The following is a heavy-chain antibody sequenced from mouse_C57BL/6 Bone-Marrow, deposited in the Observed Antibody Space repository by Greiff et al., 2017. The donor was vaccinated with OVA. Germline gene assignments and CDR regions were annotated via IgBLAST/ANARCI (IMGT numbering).Heavy chain of an antibody. J-gene: IGHJ2*01. Sequence: QVQLQQPGAELVKPGASVKVSCKASGYTFTSYWMHWVKQRPGQGLEWIGRIHPSDSDTNYNQKFKGKATLTVDKSSSTAYMQLSSLTSEYSAVYYCAIPITTVVATRGFDYWGQGTTLTVSS. CDR3: AIPITTVVATRGFDY. D-gene: IGHD1-1*01. CDR1: GYTFTSYW. V-gene: IGHV1-74*01. CDR2: IHPSDSDT.